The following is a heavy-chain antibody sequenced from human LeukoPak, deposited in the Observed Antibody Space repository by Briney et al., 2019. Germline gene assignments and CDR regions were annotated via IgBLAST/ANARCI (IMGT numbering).Heavy chain of an antibody. J-gene: IGHJ4*02. D-gene: IGHD2-8*02. Sequence: GESLRLSCAASGFTFSTFSRSWVRQPPGKGLEWVSSIFPSGGEIHYADSVSGRFIISRANYKSTLSLQINSLRAEDTAIYYCATYRQVLLPFESWGQGTLVTVSS. CDR2: IFPSGGEI. CDR3: ATYRQVLLPFES. V-gene: IGHV3-23*01. CDR1: GFTFSTFS.